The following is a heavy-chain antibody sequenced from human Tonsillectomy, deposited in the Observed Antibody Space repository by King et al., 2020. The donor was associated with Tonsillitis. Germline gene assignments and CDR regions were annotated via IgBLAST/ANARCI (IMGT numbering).Heavy chain of an antibody. J-gene: IGHJ4*02. D-gene: IGHD6-6*01. CDR1: GFTFSSYW. CDR2: IKQDGSEK. V-gene: IGHV3-7*01. CDR3: VGKEGYSGSFDY. Sequence: VQLVESGGGLVQPGGSLRLSCAASGFTFSSYWMSWVRQAPGKGLQWVANIKQDGSEKYYVDSVKGRYTISRDNAKNSLYLQMNSLRAEDTAVYYCVGKEGYSGSFDYWGQGPLVTVSS.